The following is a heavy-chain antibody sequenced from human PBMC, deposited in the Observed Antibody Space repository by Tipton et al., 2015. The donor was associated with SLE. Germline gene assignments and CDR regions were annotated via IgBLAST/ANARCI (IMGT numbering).Heavy chain of an antibody. CDR2: TNPSGNT. D-gene: IGHD2-2*01. Sequence: TLSLTCAVYGGSFSGYSWSWIRQPPGKGLEWIGQTNPSGNTNYNPSLKSRVTISVDTSNNQFSLKLSSVTAADTAVYYCAREGRYPYYYYYMDVWGKGTTVTVSS. CDR1: GGSFSGYS. J-gene: IGHJ6*03. V-gene: IGHV4-34*01. CDR3: AREGRYPYYYYYMDV.